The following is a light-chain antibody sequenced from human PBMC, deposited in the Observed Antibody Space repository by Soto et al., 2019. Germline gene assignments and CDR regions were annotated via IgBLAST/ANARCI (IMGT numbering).Light chain of an antibody. J-gene: IGKJ1*01. CDR3: QQYNTYWT. CDR2: KAS. CDR1: QSISSW. Sequence: DIQMTQSPSTLSASVGDRVTITCRASQSISSWLSWYQQKPGKASELLIYKASSLEGGVPSRFSGSGSGTEFTLTISSLQPDDFATYYCQQYNTYWTFGQGTKVDNK. V-gene: IGKV1-5*03.